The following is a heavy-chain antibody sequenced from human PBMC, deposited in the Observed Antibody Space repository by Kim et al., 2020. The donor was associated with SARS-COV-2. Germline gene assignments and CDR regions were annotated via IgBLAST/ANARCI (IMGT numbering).Heavy chain of an antibody. CDR1: GFTFGSCG. J-gene: IGHJ6*01. V-gene: IGHV3-30*02. Sequence: GGSLRLSCAASGFTFGSCGMHWVRQSPGKGLEWVAVIWYDGINKYYADSVKGRFTISRDNSKNTLYLQMNSLRAEDTAVYYCAKELLSFGAPSEAYYYYG. D-gene: IGHD3-10*01. CDR2: IWYDGINK. CDR3: AKELLSFGAPSEAYYYYG.